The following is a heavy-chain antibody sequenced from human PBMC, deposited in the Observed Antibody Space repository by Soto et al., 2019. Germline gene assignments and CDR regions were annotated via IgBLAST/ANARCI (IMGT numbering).Heavy chain of an antibody. J-gene: IGHJ5*02. D-gene: IGHD3-22*01. CDR2: IFPSDSDT. CDR3: GRTDKSGYFHWLDT. CDR1: RYRFTSYW. Sequence: GQSLKVSCRTSRYRFTSYWIAWVPQMPGKRLERVGIIFPSDSDTRYSPSFQGQVTISAYRTTSTVFLQWARLKASHTAVYFFGRTDKSGYFHWLDTWGQGRLETVSS. V-gene: IGHV5-51*01.